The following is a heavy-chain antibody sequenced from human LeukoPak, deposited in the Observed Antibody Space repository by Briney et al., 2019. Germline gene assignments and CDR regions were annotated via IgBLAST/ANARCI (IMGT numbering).Heavy chain of an antibody. V-gene: IGHV3-23*01. Sequence: GESLKISCAASGFTFSSYAMSWVRQAPGKGLEWVSAISGSGGSTYYADSVKGRFTISRDNSKNTLYLQMNSLRAEDTAVYYCAKEVVVVAATGWFDPWGQGTLVTVSS. J-gene: IGHJ5*02. CDR2: ISGSGGST. CDR3: AKEVVVVAATGWFDP. CDR1: GFTFSSYA. D-gene: IGHD2-15*01.